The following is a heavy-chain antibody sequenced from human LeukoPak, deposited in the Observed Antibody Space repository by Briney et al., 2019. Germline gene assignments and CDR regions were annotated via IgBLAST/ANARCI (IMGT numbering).Heavy chain of an antibody. Sequence: PGGSLRLSCAASGFTFSSYWMSWVRQAQGKGQEWVANIKQDGSEKYYVDSVKGRFTISRDNAKNSLYLQMNSLRAEDTAVYYCAREGELLPFDYWGQGTLVTVSS. CDR3: AREGELLPFDY. CDR1: GFTFSSYW. J-gene: IGHJ4*02. CDR2: IKQDGSEK. D-gene: IGHD1-26*01. V-gene: IGHV3-7*01.